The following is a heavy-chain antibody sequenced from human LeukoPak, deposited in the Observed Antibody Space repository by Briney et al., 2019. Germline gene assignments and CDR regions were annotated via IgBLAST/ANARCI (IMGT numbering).Heavy chain of an antibody. CDR3: ARGRYYYDSSGYSPFDY. J-gene: IGHJ4*02. V-gene: IGHV1-69*13. CDR2: IIPIFGTA. CDR1: GGTFSSYA. D-gene: IGHD3-22*01. Sequence: SVKVSCKASGGTFSSYAISWVRQAPGQGLGWMGGIIPIFGTANYAQKFQGRVTITADESTSTAYMELSSLRSEDTAVYYCARGRYYYDSSGYSPFDYWGQGTLVTVSS.